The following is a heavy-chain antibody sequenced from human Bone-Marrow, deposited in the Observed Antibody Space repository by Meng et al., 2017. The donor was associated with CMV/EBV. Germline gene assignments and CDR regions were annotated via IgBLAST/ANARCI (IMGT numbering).Heavy chain of an antibody. V-gene: IGHV1-2*02. CDR2: INPKSGVT. Sequence: ASVKVSCKASGYTFSDYFLHWVRQAPGRGLEWMGWINPKSGVTNYAQRFQDRVTMTTDTSIRTVYMDLSRLTSDDTAIFYCARDLGVGAAGYWGQGTLVTVSS. D-gene: IGHD3-3*01. CDR3: ARDLGVGAAGY. CDR1: GYTFSDYF. J-gene: IGHJ4*01.